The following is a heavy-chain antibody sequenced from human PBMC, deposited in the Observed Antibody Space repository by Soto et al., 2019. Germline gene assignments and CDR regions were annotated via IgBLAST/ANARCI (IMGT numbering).Heavy chain of an antibody. CDR2: VLPFLDLT. CDR1: GGSFSIYT. D-gene: IGHD1-1*01. J-gene: IGHJ4*02. Sequence: QVQLVQSGSEVKKPGSSVRVSCKTPGGSFSIYTFSWVRQAPGQGLEWMGRVLPFLDLTTYSQKFQGRVTITADKSTATAYLDLDNLTSEDTAIYYCATDRANINWPNFDSWGQGTLVTVSS. V-gene: IGHV1-69*02. CDR3: ATDRANINWPNFDS.